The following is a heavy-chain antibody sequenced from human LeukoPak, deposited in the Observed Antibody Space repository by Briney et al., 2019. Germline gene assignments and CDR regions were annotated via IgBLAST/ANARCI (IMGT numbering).Heavy chain of an antibody. CDR3: ASLPFKVVVITTDYYGMDV. CDR2: ISYDGSNK. CDR1: GFTFSSYA. J-gene: IGHJ6*02. Sequence: SGRSLRLSCAASGFTFSSYAMHWVRQAPGKGLEWVAVISYDGSNKYYADSVKGRFTISRDNSKNTLYLQMNSLRAEDTAVYYCASLPFKVVVITTDYYGMDVWGQGTTVTVSS. V-gene: IGHV3-30-3*01. D-gene: IGHD3-22*01.